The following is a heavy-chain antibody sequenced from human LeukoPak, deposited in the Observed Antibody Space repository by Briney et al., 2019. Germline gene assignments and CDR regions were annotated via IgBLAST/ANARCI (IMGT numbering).Heavy chain of an antibody. CDR1: GGTFSRYA. CDR2: IIPIFGTA. Sequence: ASVKVSCKASGGTFSRYAINWMRQAPGQGLEWMGGIIPIFGTANYAQKFQGRVTIIADESTSTAYMQLSSLRSEDTAVYYCARESLTWLQSRTSWFDPWGQGTLVTVSS. V-gene: IGHV1-69*13. J-gene: IGHJ5*02. CDR3: ARESLTWLQSRTSWFDP. D-gene: IGHD5-24*01.